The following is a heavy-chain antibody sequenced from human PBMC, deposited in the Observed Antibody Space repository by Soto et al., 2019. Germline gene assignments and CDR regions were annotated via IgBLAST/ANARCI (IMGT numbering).Heavy chain of an antibody. CDR1: GGSISSYY. D-gene: IGHD3-22*01. V-gene: IGHV4-59*01. CDR2: IYYSGST. J-gene: IGHJ5*02. Sequence: SETLSLTFTVSGGSISSYYWSWIRQPPGKGLEWIGYIYYSGSTNYNPSLKSRVTISVDTSKNQFSLKLSSVTAADTAVYYCARDMSKYYYDSSGYPWFDPWGQGTLVTVSS. CDR3: ARDMSKYYYDSSGYPWFDP.